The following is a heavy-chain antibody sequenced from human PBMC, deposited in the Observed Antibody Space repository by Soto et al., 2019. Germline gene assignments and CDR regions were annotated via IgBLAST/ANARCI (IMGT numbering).Heavy chain of an antibody. CDR1: GYSFTSYW. CDR3: ASQHSGSSNDYYYGMDV. J-gene: IGHJ6*02. Sequence: PGESLKISCKGSGYSFTSYWIGWVRQMPGKGLEGMGIIYPGDSDTRYSPSFQGQVTISADKSISTAYLQWSSLKASDTAMYYCASQHSGSSNDYYYGMDVWGQGTTVTVSS. D-gene: IGHD1-26*01. V-gene: IGHV5-51*01. CDR2: IYPGDSDT.